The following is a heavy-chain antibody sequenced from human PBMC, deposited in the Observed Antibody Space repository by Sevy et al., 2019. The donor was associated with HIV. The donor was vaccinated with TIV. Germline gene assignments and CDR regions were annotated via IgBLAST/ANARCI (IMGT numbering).Heavy chain of an antibody. J-gene: IGHJ1*01. CDR1: GFTLSSYT. CDR3: PRDGDEEYFQN. V-gene: IGHV3-21*01. Sequence: GGSLRLSCTASGFTLSSYTMNWVRQAPGKGLEWVSSISSISSNIYYADSVKGRFTISRDNAKNSLYLQMNSLRAEDTALYYCPRDGDEEYFQNWGQGTLVTVSS. D-gene: IGHD7-27*01. CDR2: ISSISSNI.